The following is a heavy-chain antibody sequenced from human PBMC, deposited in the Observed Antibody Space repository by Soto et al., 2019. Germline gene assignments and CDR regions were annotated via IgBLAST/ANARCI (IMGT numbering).Heavy chain of an antibody. D-gene: IGHD4-17*01. CDR3: VHGDHRGY. V-gene: IGHV3-21*01. J-gene: IGHJ4*02. Sequence: EVQLVESGGGLVKPGGSLRLSCAGSGFIFSTSTMNWVRQAPGQGLEWISSIGRTGVDMYYADSVKGRFTISRDNAQSSLYLQMNTLRAEDTAVYYCVHGDHRGYWGQGTLVTVSS. CDR2: IGRTGVDM. CDR1: GFIFSTST.